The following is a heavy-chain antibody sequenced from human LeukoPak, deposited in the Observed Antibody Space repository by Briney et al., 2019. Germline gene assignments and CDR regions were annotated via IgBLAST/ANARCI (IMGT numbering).Heavy chain of an antibody. J-gene: IGHJ6*03. Sequence: GASVKVSRKASGYTFTSYDINWVRQATGQGLEWMGWMNPNSGNTGYAQKFQGRVTMTRNTSISTAYMELSSLRSEDTAVYYCARVSRGYSSGWYISNYYYYYMDVWGKGTTVTVSS. V-gene: IGHV1-8*01. CDR1: GYTFTSYD. CDR3: ARVSRGYSSGWYISNYYYYYMDV. D-gene: IGHD6-19*01. CDR2: MNPNSGNT.